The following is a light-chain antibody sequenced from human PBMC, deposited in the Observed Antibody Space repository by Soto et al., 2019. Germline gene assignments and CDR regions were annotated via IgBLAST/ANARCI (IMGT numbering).Light chain of an antibody. V-gene: IGLV2-8*01. J-gene: IGLJ2*01. Sequence: QSALTQPPSASGSPGQSVTISCAGSISDVGGYNHVSWYQQHPGQAPTLLIYEVTKQPSGVPARFADSKSGNTASLTVAGQQGDEEADYYCSSYAGTNNLIFGGGTQLTVL. CDR1: ISDVGGYNH. CDR2: EVT. CDR3: SSYAGTNNLI.